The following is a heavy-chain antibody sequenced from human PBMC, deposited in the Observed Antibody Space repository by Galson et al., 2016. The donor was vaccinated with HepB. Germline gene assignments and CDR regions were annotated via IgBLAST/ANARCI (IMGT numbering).Heavy chain of an antibody. D-gene: IGHD1-1*01. J-gene: IGHJ6*04. CDR1: GFTFSNYG. CDR2: ISGSGGTT. V-gene: IGHV3-23*01. Sequence: SLRLSCAASGFTFSNYGVSWVRQAPGKGLEWVSAISGSGGTTFYADSVKGRFTISRDKSKNSLYLQMNSLRAEDTAVYYGAKDAIATTGTDYYFYYGIDVWGKGTAVTVSS. CDR3: AKDAIATTGTDYYFYYGIDV.